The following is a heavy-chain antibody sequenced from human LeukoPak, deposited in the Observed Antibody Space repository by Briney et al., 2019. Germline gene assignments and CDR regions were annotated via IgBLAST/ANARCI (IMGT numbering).Heavy chain of an antibody. CDR3: ARAFDYYGSGSPDAFDI. J-gene: IGHJ3*02. CDR2: IRYDGSNK. V-gene: IGHV3-30*02. CDR1: GFTFSSYG. D-gene: IGHD3-10*01. Sequence: GGSLRLSCAASGFTFSSYGMHWVRQAPGKGLEWVAFIRYDGSNKYYADSVKGRFTISRDNSKNTLYLQMNSLRAEDTAVYYCARAFDYYGSGSPDAFDIWGQGTMVTVSS.